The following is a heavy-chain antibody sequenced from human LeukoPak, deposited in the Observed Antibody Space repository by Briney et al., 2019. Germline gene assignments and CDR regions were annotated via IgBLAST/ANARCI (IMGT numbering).Heavy chain of an antibody. CDR2: TYYRSKWYN. J-gene: IGHJ4*02. CDR3: ARDNGPSGDILTGDYFDY. CDR1: GDSVSSNSAA. Sequence: SQTLSLTCAISGDSVSSNSAAWNWIRQSPSRGLEWLGRTYYRSKWYNDYAVSVKSRITINPDTSKNQFSLQLNSVTPEDTAVYCCARDNGPSGDILTGDYFDYWGQGTLVTVSS. V-gene: IGHV6-1*01. D-gene: IGHD3-9*01.